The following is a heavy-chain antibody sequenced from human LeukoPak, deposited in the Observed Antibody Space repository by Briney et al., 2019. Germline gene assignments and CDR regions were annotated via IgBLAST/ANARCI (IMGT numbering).Heavy chain of an antibody. CDR3: ARGEEMATIY. CDR1: GFTFTSYT. V-gene: IGHV3-48*01. CDR2: IRTSGGVV. Sequence: GGSLRLSCAASGFTFTSYTMNWVRQAPGKGLEWISYIRTSGGVVSYTDSVKGRFTISTDSAKNSLYLQMNSLRAEDTAVYYCARGEEMATIYWGQGTLVTVSS. J-gene: IGHJ4*02. D-gene: IGHD5-24*01.